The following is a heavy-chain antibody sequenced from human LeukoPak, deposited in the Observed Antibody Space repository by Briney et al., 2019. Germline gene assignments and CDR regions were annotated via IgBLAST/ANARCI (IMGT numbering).Heavy chain of an antibody. J-gene: IGHJ2*01. Sequence: GESLKISCKASGYSFNSYWIGWVRQMPGKGLEWMGIIYPGDSDTIYSPSFQGQVTVSADKSIGTAYLRWSSLKASDTAIYYCARRGAGSGYWYLDLWGRGTLVTVSS. CDR3: ARRGAGSGYWYLDL. D-gene: IGHD1-26*01. CDR2: IYPGDSDT. V-gene: IGHV5-51*01. CDR1: GYSFNSYW.